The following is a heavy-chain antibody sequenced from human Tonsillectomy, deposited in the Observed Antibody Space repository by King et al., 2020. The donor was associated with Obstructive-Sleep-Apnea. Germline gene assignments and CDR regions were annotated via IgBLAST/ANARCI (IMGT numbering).Heavy chain of an antibody. CDR1: GFTFNNYA. J-gene: IGHJ3*02. D-gene: IGHD5-12*01. CDR2: ISYDGSNK. Sequence: VQLVESGGGVVQPGRSLRLSCAASGFTFNNYAMHWVRQAPGQGLEWVAVISYDGSNKYYADSVKGRFPISRDNSKNPLDLHMNSLRTEDTAVYYCARDLSGYFTFDIWGQGTMVTVSS. CDR3: ARDLSGYFTFDI. V-gene: IGHV3-30*04.